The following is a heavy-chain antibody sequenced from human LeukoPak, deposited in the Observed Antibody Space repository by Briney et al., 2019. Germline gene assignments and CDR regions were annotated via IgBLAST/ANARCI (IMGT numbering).Heavy chain of an antibody. V-gene: IGHV4-61*01. CDR1: GGSISSGRYY. CDR3: AREVPISSGWYNGGFDY. J-gene: IGHJ4*02. Sequence: SETLSLTCTVSGGSISSGRYYWNWIRQPPGKGLEWIGYIYYTGSANYNPSLKSRVTISVDTSKTQFSLKLSSVTAADTAVYYCAREVPISSGWYNGGFDYWGQGTLVTVSS. D-gene: IGHD6-19*01. CDR2: IYYTGSA.